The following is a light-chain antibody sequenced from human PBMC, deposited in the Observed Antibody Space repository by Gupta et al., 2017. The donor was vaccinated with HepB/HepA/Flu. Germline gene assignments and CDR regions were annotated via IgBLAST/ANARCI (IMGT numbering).Light chain of an antibody. Sequence: HTVVTPEPILTMSPVFLSHFSYTSNTRAVTSTYYPSWFQKKPGQAPRPLIYTTNNKHSWTPARFSGSLLGDKAALTLSGALPEDEAEYYCLVHFGGAWVFGGGTKLTVL. CDR2: TTN. CDR1: TRAVTSTYY. CDR3: LVHFGGAWV. J-gene: IGLJ2*01. V-gene: IGLV7-43*01.